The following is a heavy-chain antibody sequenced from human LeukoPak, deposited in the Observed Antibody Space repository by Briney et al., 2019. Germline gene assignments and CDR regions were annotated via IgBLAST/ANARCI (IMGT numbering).Heavy chain of an antibody. V-gene: IGHV3-23*01. CDR3: AKSGYNRFDY. J-gene: IGHJ4*02. CDR1: GFTLSQSA. CDR2: ISGGDIST. Sequence: GGSLTLSCAASGFTLSQSAMSWVRQAPGKGLEWVSNISGGDISTYYADSVKGRFTISRDNYKNNLYLQMNSLRADDTAVYYCAKSGYNRFDYWGQGTLVTVSS. D-gene: IGHD5-24*01.